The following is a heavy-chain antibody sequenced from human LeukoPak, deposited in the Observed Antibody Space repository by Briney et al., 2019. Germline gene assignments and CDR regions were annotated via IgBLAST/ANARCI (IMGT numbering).Heavy chain of an antibody. J-gene: IGHJ3*02. CDR1: GFTLSSYE. CDR2: ISSSGSTI. D-gene: IGHD3-10*01. V-gene: IGHV3-48*03. CDR3: ARVSVLLWFGELRALGALDI. Sequence: PGGSLRLSCAASGFTLSSYEMNWVRQAPGKGLEWVSYISSSGSTIYYADSVKGRFTISRDNAKNSLYLKMNSLRAEDTAVYYGARVSVLLWFGELRALGALDIWGQGTMVTVSS.